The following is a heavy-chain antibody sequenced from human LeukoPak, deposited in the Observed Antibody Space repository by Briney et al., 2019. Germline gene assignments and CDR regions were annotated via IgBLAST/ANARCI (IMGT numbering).Heavy chain of an antibody. D-gene: IGHD3-10*01. CDR2: ISGSGGST. Sequence: GGSLRLSCAASGFTFNIYAMSWVRQAPGKGLEWVSTISGSGGSTYYADSVEGRLTISRDNSKNTLYLQMNSLRADDTAVYYCARDLNGARDYWGQGTLVTVSS. V-gene: IGHV3-23*01. CDR1: GFTFNIYA. J-gene: IGHJ4*02. CDR3: ARDLNGARDY.